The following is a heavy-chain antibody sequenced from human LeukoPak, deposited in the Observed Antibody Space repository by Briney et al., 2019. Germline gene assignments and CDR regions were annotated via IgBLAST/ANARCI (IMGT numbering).Heavy chain of an antibody. V-gene: IGHV1-8*02. Sequence: GESLKISCKGSGYSFTTYWIGWVRQATGQGPEWMGWMNPNSGNTGYAQKFQGRVTMTRNTSISTAYMELSSLRSEDTAVYYCARGMGDYVWGSYRPYYFDYWGQGTLVTVSS. CDR1: GYSFTTYW. D-gene: IGHD3-16*02. J-gene: IGHJ4*02. CDR3: ARGMGDYVWGSYRPYYFDY. CDR2: MNPNSGNT.